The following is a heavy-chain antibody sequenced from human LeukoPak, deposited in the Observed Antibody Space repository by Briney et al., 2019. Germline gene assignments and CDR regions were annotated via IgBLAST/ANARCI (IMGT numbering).Heavy chain of an antibody. V-gene: IGHV1-2*02. Sequence: ASVKVSCKASGYTFTGYYMHWVRQAPGQGLEWMGWINPNSGGTNYAQKFQGRVTMTRDTSISTAYMELSRLRSDDTAVYYCARDKGKRDGYNFFDYWGQGTLVTVSS. D-gene: IGHD5-24*01. CDR1: GYTFTGYY. CDR3: ARDKGKRDGYNFFDY. J-gene: IGHJ4*02. CDR2: INPNSGGT.